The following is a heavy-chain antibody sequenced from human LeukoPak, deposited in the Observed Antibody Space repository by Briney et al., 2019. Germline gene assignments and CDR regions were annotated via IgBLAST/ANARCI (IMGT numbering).Heavy chain of an antibody. CDR1: GYTFTGYY. CDR3: ARVEVLYYYYGIDV. CDR2: INPNSGGT. V-gene: IGHV1-2*02. D-gene: IGHD3-3*01. J-gene: IGHJ6*02. Sequence: ASVKVSCKAPGYTFTGYYIHWVRQAPGQGLEWMGWINPNSGGTNYAQKFQGRVTMTRDTSISTAYMELSRLRSDDTAVYYCARVEVLYYYYGIDVWGQGTTVTVSS.